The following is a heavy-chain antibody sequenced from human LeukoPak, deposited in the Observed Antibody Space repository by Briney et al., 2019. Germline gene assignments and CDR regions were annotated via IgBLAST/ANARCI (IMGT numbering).Heavy chain of an antibody. V-gene: IGHV3-30*03. CDR1: GFTFSSYG. Sequence: GGSLRLSCAASGFTFSSYGMHWVRQAPGKGLEWVAVISYDGSNKYYADSVKGRFTISRDNSKNTLYLQMNSLRAEDTAVYYCALGDPGIAVAGTSGAYWGQGTLVTVSS. J-gene: IGHJ4*02. CDR2: ISYDGSNK. CDR3: ALGDPGIAVAGTSGAY. D-gene: IGHD6-19*01.